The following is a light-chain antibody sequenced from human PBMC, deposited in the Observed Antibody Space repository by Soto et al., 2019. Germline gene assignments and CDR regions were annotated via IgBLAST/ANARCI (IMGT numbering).Light chain of an antibody. CDR1: QTISSW. V-gene: IGKV1-5*03. CDR3: QHYNSYSEA. J-gene: IGKJ1*01. Sequence: DIQMTQSHPTPSRSLGXRVTTTCXASQTISSWLAWYQQKPGKAPKLLIYKASTLTSGVPSRFSGSGSGTEFTLTINSLQPDDFATYYCQHYNSYSEAFGQGTKVDIK. CDR2: KAS.